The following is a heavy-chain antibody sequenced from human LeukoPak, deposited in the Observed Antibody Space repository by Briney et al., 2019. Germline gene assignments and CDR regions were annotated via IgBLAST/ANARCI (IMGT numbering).Heavy chain of an antibody. CDR2: INPNSGGT. Sequence: ASVKVSCKASGYTFTGYYMHWVRQAPGQGLEWMGWINPNSGGTNYAQKFQGRVTMTRDTSISTAYMELSRLRSDGTAVYYCARDWSITHYYDSSGSYYFDYWGQGTLVTVSS. CDR3: ARDWSITHYYDSSGSYYFDY. V-gene: IGHV1-2*02. D-gene: IGHD3-22*01. J-gene: IGHJ4*02. CDR1: GYTFTGYY.